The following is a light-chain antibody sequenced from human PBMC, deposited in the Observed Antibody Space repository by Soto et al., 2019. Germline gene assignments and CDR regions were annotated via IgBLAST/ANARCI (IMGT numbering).Light chain of an antibody. CDR1: SGSIASNY. V-gene: IGLV6-57*04. J-gene: IGLJ3*02. Sequence: LTQPHSVSESPGKTVTISCTRSSGSIASNYVQWYQQRPGSAPTTVIYEDNQRPSGVPDRFSGSIDTSSNSASLTISGLKTEDEADYYCQSYDSFNWVFGGGTKLTVL. CDR2: EDN. CDR3: QSYDSFNWV.